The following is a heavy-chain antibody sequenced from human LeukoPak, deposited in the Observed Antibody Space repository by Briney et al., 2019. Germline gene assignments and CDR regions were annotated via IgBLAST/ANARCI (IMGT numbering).Heavy chain of an antibody. CDR1: GFTFDDYA. D-gene: IGHD2-8*01. V-gene: IGHV3-9*01. CDR2: ISWNSGTK. CDR3: AVLHYYAMDV. Sequence: GGSLRLSCAASGFTFDDYAMHWVRQAPGKGLEWVSGISWNSGTKGYADSVKGRYTISRDNAKNSLYLQMNSLRGEDAALYYCAVLHYYAMDVWGQGTTVTVSS. J-gene: IGHJ6*02.